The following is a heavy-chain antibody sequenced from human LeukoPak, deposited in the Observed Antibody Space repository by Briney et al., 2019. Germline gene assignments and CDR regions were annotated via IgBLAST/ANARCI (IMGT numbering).Heavy chain of an antibody. CDR1: GGTFSSYA. J-gene: IGHJ6*02. V-gene: IGHV1-69*13. Sequence: SVKVSCKASGGTFSSYAISWVRQAPGQGLEWVGGIIPIFGTANYAQKFQGRVTITADESTSTAYMELSSLRAEDTAVYYCAKSERGTGTTLYYYYGMDVWGQGTTVTVSS. CDR3: AKSERGTGTTLYYYYGMDV. CDR2: IIPIFGTA. D-gene: IGHD1/OR15-1a*01.